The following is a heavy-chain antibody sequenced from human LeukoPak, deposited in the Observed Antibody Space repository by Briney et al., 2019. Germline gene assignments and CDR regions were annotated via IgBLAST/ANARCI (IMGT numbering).Heavy chain of an antibody. Sequence: PSETLSLTCTVSGGSISSSSYYWGWIRQPPGKGLEWMGSIYYSGSTYYNPSLKSRVTISVDTSKNQFSLTLRPVTAAATAVYYCAGIDVVITFFEVVIMGNFEYCGQGTLVTDSS. CDR2: IYYSGST. V-gene: IGHV4-39*01. D-gene: IGHD3-3*01. CDR1: GGSISSSSYY. J-gene: IGHJ4*02. CDR3: AGIDVVITFFEVVIMGNFEY.